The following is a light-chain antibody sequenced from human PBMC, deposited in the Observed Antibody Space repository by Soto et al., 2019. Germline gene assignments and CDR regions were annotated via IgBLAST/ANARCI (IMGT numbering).Light chain of an antibody. CDR3: QQYKDYVYT. CDR2: DVS. J-gene: IGKJ2*01. V-gene: IGKV1-5*01. Sequence: DIQMTQSPSTLSASLGDRAIITCRASQTVERWMVWYQQKPGKAPKLLISDVSTLERGVPSRFSGSGSATEFTLTISGLQPDDFATYYCQQYKDYVYTFGQGTKVDIK. CDR1: QTVERW.